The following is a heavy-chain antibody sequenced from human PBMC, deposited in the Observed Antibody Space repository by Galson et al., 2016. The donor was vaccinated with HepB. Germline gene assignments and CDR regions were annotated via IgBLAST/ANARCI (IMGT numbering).Heavy chain of an antibody. CDR2: ITSSTPPVI. J-gene: IGHJ4*02. V-gene: IGHV3-48*02. Sequence: SLRLSCAVSGITFSSSGMGWVRQTPGKGLEWVSYITSSTPPVISYADSVEGRFTISRDNAKNSLYLQMDSLRDEDTALYYCARGHCGGACSRGRLFDFWGQGTLLTVSS. D-gene: IGHD2-21*02. CDR3: ARGHCGGACSRGRLFDF. CDR1: GITFSSSG.